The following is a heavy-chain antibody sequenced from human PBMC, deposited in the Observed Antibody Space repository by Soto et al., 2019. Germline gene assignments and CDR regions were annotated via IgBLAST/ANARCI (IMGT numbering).Heavy chain of an antibody. CDR2: IYYRGNA. J-gene: IGHJ4*02. V-gene: IGHV4-39*01. CDR3: ARLEGLATISYYFDF. Sequence: QLQLQESGPGLVKPSETLSLTCSVSDDSINSDKYYWGWLRQPPGKGLEWIGSIYYRGNAYYNPSLQTGVTISLDKSRSQFSLKLNSVTAADSAVYFCARLEGLATISYYFDFWGPGALVTVSS. CDR1: DDSINSDKYY. D-gene: IGHD3-9*01.